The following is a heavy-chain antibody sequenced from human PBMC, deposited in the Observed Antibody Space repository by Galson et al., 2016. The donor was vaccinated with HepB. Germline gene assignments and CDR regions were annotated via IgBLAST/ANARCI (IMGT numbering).Heavy chain of an antibody. CDR1: GYPFIDYS. CDR2: IHPTSDGT. J-gene: IGHJ4*02. V-gene: IGHV1-2*02. CDR3: VRHWGGSSDY. D-gene: IGHD1-26*01. Sequence: SVKVSCKASGYPFIDYSIHWVRQAPGQGLEWMAYIHPTSDGTHYAQKFQGRARVTRDTSITTAYMELSSLTSDDTAVYYCVRHWGGSSDYWGQGTLVTVSS.